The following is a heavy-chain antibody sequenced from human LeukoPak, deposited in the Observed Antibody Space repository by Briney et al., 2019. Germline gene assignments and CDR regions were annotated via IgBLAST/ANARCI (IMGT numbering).Heavy chain of an antibody. Sequence: GASVKVSCKASGYTFTSYDINWVRQATGQGLEWMGWMNPNSGNTGYAQKFQGRVTMTTDTSTSTAYMELRSLRSDDTAVYFCARDLVLVPAAIGYKPPENWGQGTLVTVSS. V-gene: IGHV1-8*01. CDR1: GYTFTSYD. D-gene: IGHD2-2*02. CDR3: ARDLVLVPAAIGYKPPEN. J-gene: IGHJ4*02. CDR2: MNPNSGNT.